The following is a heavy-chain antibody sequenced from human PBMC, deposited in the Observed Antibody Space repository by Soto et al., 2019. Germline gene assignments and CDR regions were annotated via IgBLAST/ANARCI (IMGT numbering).Heavy chain of an antibody. CDR3: AKGSNYDVLAGFTSGRGFDP. J-gene: IGHJ5*02. D-gene: IGHD3-9*01. CDR1: GLTFSNYV. Sequence: EARLLESGGGLVQPGGSLTLSCAASGLTFSNYVMSWVRQAPGKGLQWVSAIGGTDGRTYYADSAKGRFTISRENTKNMLFLQMNSLRVDDTATYYCAKGSNYDVLAGFTSGRGFDPWGQGTLVTVSS. CDR2: IGGTDGRT. V-gene: IGHV3-23*01.